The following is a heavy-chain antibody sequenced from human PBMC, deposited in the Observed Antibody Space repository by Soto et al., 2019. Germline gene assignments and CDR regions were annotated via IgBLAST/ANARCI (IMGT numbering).Heavy chain of an antibody. D-gene: IGHD4-4*01. CDR1: GYTFTSYA. CDR3: ASSYSNYALTDYYYYGMDV. J-gene: IGHJ6*02. CDR2: INAGNGNT. V-gene: IGHV1-3*01. Sequence: QVQLVQSGAEVKKPGASVKVSCKASGYTFTSYAMHWVRQAPGQRLEWMGWINAGNGNTKYSQKFQGRVTITRDTPXXXAXXELSSLRSEDTAVYYCASSYSNYALTDYYYYGMDVWGQGTTVTVSS.